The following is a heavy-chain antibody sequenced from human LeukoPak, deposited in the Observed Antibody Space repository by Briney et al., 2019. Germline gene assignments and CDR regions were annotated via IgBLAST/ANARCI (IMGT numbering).Heavy chain of an antibody. J-gene: IGHJ4*02. CDR2: IYYSGST. CDR1: GGSISSYY. Sequence: KPSETLSLTCTVSGGSISSYYWSWIRQPPGKGLEWIGYIYYSGSTNYNPSLKSRVTISVDTSKNQFSLKLSSVTAADTAVYYCARHVSDYDSSGYLDYWGQGTLVTVSS. V-gene: IGHV4-59*08. CDR3: ARHVSDYDSSGYLDY. D-gene: IGHD3-22*01.